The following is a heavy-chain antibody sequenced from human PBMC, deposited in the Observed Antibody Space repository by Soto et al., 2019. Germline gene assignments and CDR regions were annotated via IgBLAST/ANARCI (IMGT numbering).Heavy chain of an antibody. J-gene: IGHJ5*01. CDR2: ISSGGSI. CDR3: ARDAYPNWFDF. Sequence: ASETLSLTCTVSGDSFSNFYWSWIRQPPGKGLEWIGRISSGGSIIYNPSLKSRVTISVDTSKNQFSLRLTSVTAADTAVYYCARDAYPNWFDFWGQGTLVTVSS. D-gene: IGHD2-8*01. V-gene: IGHV4-4*07. CDR1: GDSFSNFY.